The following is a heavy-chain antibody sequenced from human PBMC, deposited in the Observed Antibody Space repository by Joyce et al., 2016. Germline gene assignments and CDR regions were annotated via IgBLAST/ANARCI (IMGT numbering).Heavy chain of an antibody. J-gene: IGHJ3*02. CDR2: IYYSGYT. D-gene: IGHD4-17*01. V-gene: IGHV4-59*01. CDR1: GGSISYNY. Sequence: QAQLQESGPGLVKPSETLSRTCSVSGGSISYNYWGWIRQPPGKGLEWIGYIYYSGYTNINPSLKTRVSISISTSKNQFALNLNTVTPAETAVYFCAKEGSYGRRNDAFDIWGQGTMVSVTS. CDR3: AKEGSYGRRNDAFDI.